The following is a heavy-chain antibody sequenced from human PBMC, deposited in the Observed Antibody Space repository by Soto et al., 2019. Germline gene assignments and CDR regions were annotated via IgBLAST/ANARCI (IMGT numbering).Heavy chain of an antibody. CDR1: GGSISSGGYY. CDR2: IYYSGST. Sequence: QVQLQESGPGLVKPSQTLSLTCTVSGGSISSGGYYWSWIRQHPGKGLEWIGYIYYSGSTYYNPFLRSRVTISVDTSKNQFSLKLSSVTAADTAVYYRARVSLWNEGDPPSFDYWGQGTLVTVSS. CDR3: ARVSLWNEGDPPSFDY. V-gene: IGHV4-31*03. D-gene: IGHD1-1*01. J-gene: IGHJ4*02.